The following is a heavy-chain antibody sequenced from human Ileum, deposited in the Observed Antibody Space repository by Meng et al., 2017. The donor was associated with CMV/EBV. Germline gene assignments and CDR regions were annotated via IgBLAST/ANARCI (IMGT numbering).Heavy chain of an antibody. D-gene: IGHD1-26*01. CDR2: IDTNTGNP. V-gene: IGHV7-4-1*02. J-gene: IGHJ4*02. Sequence: SCKASGYNFNSKNIIWVRQAPGQGPEWMGWIDTNTGNPTYAQGFTGRFVFSLDTSVSTTYLQISSLKAEDTAVYYCSRDGLSGRYFDYWGQGTLVTVSS. CDR1: GYNFNSKN. CDR3: SRDGLSGRYFDY.